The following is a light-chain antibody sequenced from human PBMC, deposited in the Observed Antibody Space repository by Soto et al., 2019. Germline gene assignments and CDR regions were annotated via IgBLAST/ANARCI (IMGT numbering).Light chain of an antibody. J-gene: IGKJ1*01. V-gene: IGKV1-39*01. CDR2: AAS. CDR3: QQSYSTPWT. CDR1: QSISSY. Sequence: DIQMTQSPSSLSASVGDRVTITCRASQSISSYLTWYQQKPGKAPKLLIYAASSLQSGVPSRFSGRGSRTDFTPTIRRLQPEDCATYYCQQSYSTPWTFGQGTQVEVK.